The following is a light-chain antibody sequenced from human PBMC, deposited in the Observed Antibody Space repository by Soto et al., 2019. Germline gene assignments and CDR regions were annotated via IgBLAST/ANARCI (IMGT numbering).Light chain of an antibody. V-gene: IGKV3-15*01. CDR2: NAS. Sequence: EIVLAQSPATLSLSPGERATLSCKTSQSVNSYLAWYQQKPGQAPRLLIYNASQRATGIPARFSGSGSGTEFTLTISSLQSEDFAVYYCQQYNNWPITFGQGTRLEIK. CDR3: QQYNNWPIT. J-gene: IGKJ5*01. CDR1: QSVNSY.